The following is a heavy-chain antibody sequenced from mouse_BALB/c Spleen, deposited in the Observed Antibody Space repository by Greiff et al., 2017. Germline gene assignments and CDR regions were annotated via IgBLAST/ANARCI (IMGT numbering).Heavy chain of an antibody. CDR1: GFTFSSFG. V-gene: IGHV5-17*02. Sequence: EVKLMESGGGLVQPGGSRKLSCAASGFTFSSFGMHWVRQAPEKGLEWVAYISSGSSTIYYADTVKGRFTISRDNPKNTLFLQMTSLRSEDTAMYYCARWLPYYIDYWGQGTTLTVSS. D-gene: IGHD2-2*01. CDR2: ISSGSSTI. J-gene: IGHJ2*01. CDR3: ARWLPYYIDY.